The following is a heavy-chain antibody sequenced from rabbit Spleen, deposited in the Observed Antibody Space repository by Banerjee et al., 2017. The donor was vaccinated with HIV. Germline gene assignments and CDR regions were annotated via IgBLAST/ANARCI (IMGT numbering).Heavy chain of an antibody. Sequence: QSLEESGGGLVQPEGSLTLTCKASGFSFSSGDYICWVRQAPGKGLEWISCIAGSGSGFTYSATWAKGRFTCSKTSSTTVTLQMTSLTVADTATYFCARDTGSSFSSYGMDLWGPGTLVTVS. J-gene: IGHJ6*01. D-gene: IGHD8-1*01. V-gene: IGHV1S40*01. CDR1: GFSFSSGDY. CDR2: IAGSGSGFT. CDR3: ARDTGSSFSSYGMDL.